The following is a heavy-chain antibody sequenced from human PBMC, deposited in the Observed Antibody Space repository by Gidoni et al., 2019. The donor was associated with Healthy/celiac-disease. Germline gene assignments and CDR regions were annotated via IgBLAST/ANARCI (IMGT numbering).Heavy chain of an antibody. D-gene: IGHD3-10*01. V-gene: IGHV3-33*01. J-gene: IGHJ4*02. Sequence: QVQLVESGGGVVQPGRSLRLSCASSGFTFSSYGMHWVRQAPGKGLEWVAVIWYDGSNKDYADSVKGRFTISRDNSKNTLYLQMNSLRAEDTAVYYCAREYGGAFDYWGQGTLVTVSS. CDR1: GFTFSSYG. CDR2: IWYDGSNK. CDR3: AREYGGAFDY.